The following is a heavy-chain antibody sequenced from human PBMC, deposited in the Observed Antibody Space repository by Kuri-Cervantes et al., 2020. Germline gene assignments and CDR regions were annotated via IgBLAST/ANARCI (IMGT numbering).Heavy chain of an antibody. CDR1: GDSMSITHC. J-gene: IGHJ1*01. CDR3: ARDFYYDSSGYARGFQH. V-gene: IGHV4-4*02. CDR2: IYHSGHT. D-gene: IGHD3-22*01. Sequence: SETLSLTCAVSGDSMSITHCWSWVRQPPGKGLEWIGEIYHSGHTNYNPSLKSRVTMSIDKSKNQFSLKLNSVTPADTAVYYCARDFYYDSSGYARGFQHWGQGTLVTVSS.